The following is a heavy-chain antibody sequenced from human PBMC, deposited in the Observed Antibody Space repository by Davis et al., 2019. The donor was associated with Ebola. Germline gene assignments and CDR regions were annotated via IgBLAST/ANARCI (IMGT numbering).Heavy chain of an antibody. V-gene: IGHV3-74*01. CDR3: TRGDRGGSGER. D-gene: IGHD3-10*01. J-gene: IGHJ4*02. CDR2: ISSDGGIT. CDR1: GFTFNKYW. Sequence: GESLKISCAASGFTFNKYWMHWVRQAPGKGLVYVSRISSDGGITSYADSVKGRFTISRDNTKNSVYLQMSSLRGDDTAIYYCTRGDRGGSGERWGQGTLVTVSS.